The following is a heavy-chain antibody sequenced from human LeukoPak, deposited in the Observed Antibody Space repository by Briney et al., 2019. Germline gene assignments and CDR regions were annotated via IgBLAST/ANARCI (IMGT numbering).Heavy chain of an antibody. V-gene: IGHV4-61*01. CDR1: GGSVSSGSYY. Sequence: SETLSLTCTVSGGSVSSGSYYWSWIRQPPGKGLEWIANMYYSGSTNYNPSLKSRVTISVNTSKNQFSLRLSSVTAADTAVYYCARDIYGYPDYWGQGTLVTVSS. J-gene: IGHJ4*02. CDR3: ARDIYGYPDY. D-gene: IGHD5-18*01. CDR2: MYYSGST.